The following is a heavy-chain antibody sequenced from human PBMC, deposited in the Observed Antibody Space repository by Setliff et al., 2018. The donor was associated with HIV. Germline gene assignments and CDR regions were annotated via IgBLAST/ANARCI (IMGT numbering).Heavy chain of an antibody. J-gene: IGHJ4*02. CDR2: INNDSGTI. CDR3: VRDTTSGWMLTS. V-gene: IGHV3-48*04. CDR1: GFTFSTYG. D-gene: IGHD2-2*01. Sequence: GGSLRLSCASSGFTFSTYGLNWVRQAPGKGLEWISYINNDSGTIYYADSVRGRFTIPRDNARDSVYLQMNGLRADDTAVYYCVRDTTSGWMLTSWGQGTLVTVSS.